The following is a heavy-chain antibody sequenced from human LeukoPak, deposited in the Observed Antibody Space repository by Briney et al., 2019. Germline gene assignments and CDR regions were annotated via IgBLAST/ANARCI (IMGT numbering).Heavy chain of an antibody. CDR3: AKDTSIGKYCTNGVCSPFDY. Sequence: GGSLTLSCAGSGFTFSSYAMIWGGQAPGPGLHLVSVIRDSGDYTSYADSVRGRFTISRDNSRNTLYLQMISLRPEDTAVYYCAKDTSIGKYCTNGVCSPFDYWGQGTLVTVSS. D-gene: IGHD2-8*01. CDR2: IRDSGDYT. J-gene: IGHJ4*02. CDR1: GFTFSSYA. V-gene: IGHV3-23*01.